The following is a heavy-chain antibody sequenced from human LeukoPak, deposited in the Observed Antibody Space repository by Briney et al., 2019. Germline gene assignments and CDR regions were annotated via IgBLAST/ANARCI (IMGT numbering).Heavy chain of an antibody. CDR3: AREGDYYDSSGYFDY. D-gene: IGHD3-22*01. Sequence: GASVKVYCKASGGTFSSYAISWVRQAPGPGLELMGGLIPIFGTANYAQKFQGRVTITADESTSTAYMELSSLRSEDTAVYYCAREGDYYDSSGYFDYWGQGTLVTVSS. V-gene: IGHV1-69*13. J-gene: IGHJ4*02. CDR2: LIPIFGTA. CDR1: GGTFSSYA.